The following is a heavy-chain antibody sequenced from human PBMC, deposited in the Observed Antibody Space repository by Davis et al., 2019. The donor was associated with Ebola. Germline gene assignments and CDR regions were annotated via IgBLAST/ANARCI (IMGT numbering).Heavy chain of an antibody. CDR1: GFDFSYYA. CDR2: VSAGGDII. Sequence: PGGSLRLSCAASGFDFSYYAMTWVRQAPGKGLDWVSYVSAGGDIIYYADSVKGRFTISRDNSKNTLSLQMNSLRAEDTAVYYCARGGETRLVYWGQGTLVTVSS. V-gene: IGHV3-23*01. D-gene: IGHD3-16*01. CDR3: ARGGETRLVY. J-gene: IGHJ4*02.